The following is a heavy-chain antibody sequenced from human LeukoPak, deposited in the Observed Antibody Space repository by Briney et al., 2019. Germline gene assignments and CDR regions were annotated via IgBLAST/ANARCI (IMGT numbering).Heavy chain of an antibody. D-gene: IGHD1-26*01. CDR2: INNDGSYT. CDR3: VKDDGIYGVDY. J-gene: IGHJ4*02. CDR1: EFTFSSYW. V-gene: IGHV3-74*01. Sequence: GGSLRLSCAASEFTFSSYWMHWVRQDPGKELVWVSRINNDGSYTSYVDSVKGRFTISRDNAKSTLYLQMSSLRAEDTAIYYCVKDDGIYGVDYWGQGSLVTVSS.